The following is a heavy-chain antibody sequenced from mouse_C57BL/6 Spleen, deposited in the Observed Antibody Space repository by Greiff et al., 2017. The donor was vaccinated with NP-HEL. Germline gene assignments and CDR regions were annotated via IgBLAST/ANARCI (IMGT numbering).Heavy chain of an antibody. CDR2: IDPANGNT. J-gene: IGHJ3*01. CDR3: ASHYYGSSYWFAY. D-gene: IGHD1-1*01. CDR1: GFNIKNTY. Sequence: EVQLQQSVAELVRPGASVKLSCTASGFNIKNTYMHWVKQRPEQGLEWIGRIDPANGNTKYAPKFQGKATITADTSSNTAYLQLSSLTSEDTAIYYCASHYYGSSYWFAYWGQGTLVTVSA. V-gene: IGHV14-3*01.